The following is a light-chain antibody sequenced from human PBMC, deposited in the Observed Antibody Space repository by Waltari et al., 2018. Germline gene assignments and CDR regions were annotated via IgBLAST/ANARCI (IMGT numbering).Light chain of an antibody. Sequence: DIQMTQSPSTLSASVGDRVTITCRASQTISTWLAWYQQRPGKAPKLLIYHASTLESGVPSRFSGSGVETQFTLAISGLQPDDFATYYCQHYNTESRPFGQGTKVEIK. J-gene: IGKJ1*01. CDR1: QTISTW. V-gene: IGKV1-5*03. CDR3: QHYNTESRP. CDR2: HAS.